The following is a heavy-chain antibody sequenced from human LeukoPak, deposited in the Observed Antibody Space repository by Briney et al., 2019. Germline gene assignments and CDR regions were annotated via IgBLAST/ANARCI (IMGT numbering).Heavy chain of an antibody. CDR1: GYTFTGYY. V-gene: IGHV1-2*06. CDR2: INPNSGGT. Sequence: GASVTVSCKASGYTFTGYYMHWVRQAPGQGLEWMGRINPNSGGTNYAQKFQGRVTMTRDTSISTAYMELSRLRSDDTAVYYCVGIAVAGSKVYWGQGTLVTVSS. J-gene: IGHJ4*02. CDR3: VGIAVAGSKVY. D-gene: IGHD6-19*01.